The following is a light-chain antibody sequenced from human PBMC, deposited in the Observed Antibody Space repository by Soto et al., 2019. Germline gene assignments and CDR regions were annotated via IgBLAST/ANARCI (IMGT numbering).Light chain of an antibody. CDR2: ETN. J-gene: IGLJ1*01. CDR3: ATWDRSLSVGV. Sequence: QSVVAQPPSVSATPGQKGTSSCSGSSSNFARNSLSCTPHPPRPAPNLLVYETNRRPSGIPDRFSGSKSGTSATLGITGLQTGDEADYYCATWDRSLSVGVFGTGTKVTVL. V-gene: IGLV1-51*02. CDR1: SSNFARNS.